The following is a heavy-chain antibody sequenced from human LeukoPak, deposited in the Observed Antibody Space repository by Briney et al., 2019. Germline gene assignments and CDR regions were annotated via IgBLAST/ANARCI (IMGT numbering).Heavy chain of an antibody. CDR1: GGSFSGYY. D-gene: IGHD5-18*01. Sequence: PSETLSLTCAVYGGSFSGYYWTWLRQPPGKGLEWLGEINHSGSTNYNPSLKSRVTISVDTSKNQFSLKLSSVTAADTAVYYCASWAAMATGYYFDYWGQGTLVSVSS. CDR2: INHSGST. CDR3: ASWAAMATGYYFDY. J-gene: IGHJ4*02. V-gene: IGHV4-34*01.